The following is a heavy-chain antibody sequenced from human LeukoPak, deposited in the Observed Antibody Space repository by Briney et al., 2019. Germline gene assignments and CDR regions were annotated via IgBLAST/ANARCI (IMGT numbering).Heavy chain of an antibody. CDR1: GCTFSSYS. Sequence: GGSLRLSCAASGCTFSSYSMSWVRQAPGKGLEWVSGTNRRGDITGYADFVKGRFTISRDNAKNSLYLQMNSLRVEDTALYHCARKGLGGELGGFDSWGQGTLVTVSS. CDR2: TNRRGDIT. CDR3: ARKGLGGELGGFDS. J-gene: IGHJ4*02. V-gene: IGHV3-20*01. D-gene: IGHD1-7*01.